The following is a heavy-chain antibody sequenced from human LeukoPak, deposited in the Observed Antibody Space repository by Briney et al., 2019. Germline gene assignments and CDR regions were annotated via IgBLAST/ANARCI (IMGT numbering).Heavy chain of an antibody. Sequence: SETLSLTCTVSGGSISSSSSYWGWIRQPPGKGLEWIGSIYYNGNTYYNPSLKSRVAISVDRSKNQFSLKLSSVTAADTAVYYCARETVAPTWYFDYWGQGTLVTVSS. V-gene: IGHV4-39*07. D-gene: IGHD4-23*01. J-gene: IGHJ4*02. CDR2: IYYNGNT. CDR3: ARETVAPTWYFDY. CDR1: GGSISSSSSY.